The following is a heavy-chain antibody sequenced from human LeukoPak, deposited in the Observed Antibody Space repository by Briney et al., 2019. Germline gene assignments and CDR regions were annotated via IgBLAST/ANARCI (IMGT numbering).Heavy chain of an antibody. J-gene: IGHJ6*03. CDR3: AREVVGATGGYYYSYYMDV. V-gene: IGHV3-53*01. Sequence: GGSLRLSCVASGFTFSSYWMSWVRQAPGKGLEWVSVIYSGGSTYYADSVKGRFTISRDNSKNTLYLQMNSLRAEDTAVYYCAREVVGATGGYYYSYYMDVWGKGTTVTISS. CDR1: GFTFSSYW. D-gene: IGHD1-26*01. CDR2: IYSGGST.